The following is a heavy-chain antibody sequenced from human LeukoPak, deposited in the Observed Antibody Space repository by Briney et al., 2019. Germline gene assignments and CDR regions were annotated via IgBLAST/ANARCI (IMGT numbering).Heavy chain of an antibody. V-gene: IGHV4-59*01. CDR1: GGSISSYY. CDR3: ASHGDPRYYFDY. D-gene: IGHD4-17*01. CDR2: IYYSGST. Sequence: SETLSLTCTVSGGSISSYYWSRIRQPPGKGLEWIGYIYYSGSTNYNPSLKSRVTISVDTSKNQFSLKLSSVTAADTAVYYCASHGDPRYYFDYWGQGTLVTVSS. J-gene: IGHJ4*02.